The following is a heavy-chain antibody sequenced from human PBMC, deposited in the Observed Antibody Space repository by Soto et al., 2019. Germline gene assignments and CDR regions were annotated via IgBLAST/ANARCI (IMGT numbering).Heavy chain of an antibody. CDR3: ARGYDFWSGYAEYFQH. V-gene: IGHV3-74*01. Sequence: GGSLRLSCAASGFTFSSYWMHWVRQAPGKGLVWVSRINSDGSSTSYADSVKGRFTISRDNAKNTLYLQMNSLRAEDTAVYYCARGYDFWSGYAEYFQHWGQGTLVTVSS. J-gene: IGHJ1*01. D-gene: IGHD3-3*01. CDR2: INSDGSST. CDR1: GFTFSSYW.